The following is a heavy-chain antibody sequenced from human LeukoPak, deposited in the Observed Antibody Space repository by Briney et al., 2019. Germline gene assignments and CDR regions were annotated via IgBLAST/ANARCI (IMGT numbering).Heavy chain of an antibody. CDR3: ARDGHGSGSDDY. J-gene: IGHJ4*02. D-gene: IGHD3-10*01. CDR2: IQQGGGEQ. Sequence: GGSLRVSCAASGFTFSSFWMSWVRQAPGKGVEWVGNIQQGGGEQYYVDSVKGRFTISRDNAKNSLYLQMNSLRVEDTAVYYCARDGHGSGSDDYWGQGSLVTVSS. V-gene: IGHV3-7*01. CDR1: GFTFSSFW.